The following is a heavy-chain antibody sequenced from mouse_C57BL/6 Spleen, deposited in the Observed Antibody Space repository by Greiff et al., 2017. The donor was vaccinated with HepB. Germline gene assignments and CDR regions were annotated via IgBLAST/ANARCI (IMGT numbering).Heavy chain of an antibody. CDR3: ARSCSIYYAMDY. V-gene: IGHV1-81*01. CDR1: GYTFTSYG. D-gene: IGHD1-1*01. CDR2: IYPRSGNT. Sequence: QVQLQQSGAELARPGASVKLSCKASGYTFTSYGISWVKQRTGQGLEWIGEIYPRSGNTYYNEKFKGKATLTADKSSSTAYMGLRSLTSEDSAVYFCARSCSIYYAMDYWGQGTSVTVSS. J-gene: IGHJ4*01.